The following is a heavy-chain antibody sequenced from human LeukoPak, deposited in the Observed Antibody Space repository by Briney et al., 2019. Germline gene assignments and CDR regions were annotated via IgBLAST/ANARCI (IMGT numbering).Heavy chain of an antibody. D-gene: IGHD3-10*02. CDR3: ARFCVRGVTWFDP. Sequence: KPSETLSLTCAVYGGSFSGYYWSWIRQPPGKGLEWIGEINHSGSTNYNPSLKGRVTMSVDTSKNQFSLKLSSVTAADTAVYYCARFCVRGVTWFDPWGQGTLVIVSS. J-gene: IGHJ5*02. CDR1: GGSFSGYY. V-gene: IGHV4-34*01. CDR2: INHSGST.